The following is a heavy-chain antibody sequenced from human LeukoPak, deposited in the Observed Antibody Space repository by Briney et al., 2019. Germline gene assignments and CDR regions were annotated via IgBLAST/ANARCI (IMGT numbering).Heavy chain of an antibody. V-gene: IGHV1-2*06. CDR2: INPNSGGT. D-gene: IGHD6-13*01. CDR3: ARGRYCSNTNCPPNPRIAAAGTNKNWFDP. Sequence: ASVKVSFKASGYTFTGYYMHWVRQAPGQGLEWMGRINPNSGGTNYAQKYQGRVTMTRDTSISTAYTELSRLRSDDTAVYYCARGRYCSNTNCPPNPRIAAAGTNKNWFDPWGQGTLVTVSS. J-gene: IGHJ5*02. CDR1: GYTFTGYY.